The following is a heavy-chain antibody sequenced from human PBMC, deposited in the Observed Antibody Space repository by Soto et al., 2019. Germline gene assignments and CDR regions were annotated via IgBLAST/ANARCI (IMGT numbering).Heavy chain of an antibody. CDR1: GGTFSSYA. J-gene: IGHJ5*02. CDR3: ARDRQLWPPSDSWFDP. CDR2: IIPIFGTA. D-gene: IGHD5-18*01. V-gene: IGHV1-69*01. Sequence: QVQLVQSGAEVKKPGSSVKVSCKASGGTFSSYAISWVRQAPGQGLEWMGGIIPIFGTADYAQKFQGRVTITADESTSTAYMELSSLRSEDTAVYYCARDRQLWPPSDSWFDPWGQGTLVTVSS.